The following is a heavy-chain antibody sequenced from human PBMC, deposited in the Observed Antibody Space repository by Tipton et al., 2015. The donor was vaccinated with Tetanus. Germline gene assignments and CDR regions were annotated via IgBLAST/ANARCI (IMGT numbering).Heavy chain of an antibody. V-gene: IGHV4-39*01. CDR2: IYYTGST. D-gene: IGHD3-10*01. J-gene: IGHJ5*02. Sequence: TLSLTCTVSGGSISGSHYYWGWVRRSPGRGVEWIGSIYYTGSTYHSPSLKSRVTMSVDTSKNQFSLKLSSVTAADTAVYYCARQLGGYWFDPWGQGTRVTVSS. CDR3: ARQLGGYWFDP. CDR1: GGSISGSHYY.